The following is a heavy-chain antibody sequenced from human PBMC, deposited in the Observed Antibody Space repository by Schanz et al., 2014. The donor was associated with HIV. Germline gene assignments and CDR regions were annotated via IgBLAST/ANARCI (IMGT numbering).Heavy chain of an antibody. D-gene: IGHD6-6*01. Sequence: EVQLVETGGGLIQPGGSLRLSCAVSGFTISSNYMSWVRQAPGKGLEWVANTKEDGSEKNYVDSVKGRFTISRDNAKNSLYLQMNSLRAEDTAIYYCAKGGSSPDYWGQGTLVTVSS. CDR2: TKEDGSEK. J-gene: IGHJ4*02. CDR3: AKGGSSPDY. CDR1: GFTISSNY. V-gene: IGHV3-7*01.